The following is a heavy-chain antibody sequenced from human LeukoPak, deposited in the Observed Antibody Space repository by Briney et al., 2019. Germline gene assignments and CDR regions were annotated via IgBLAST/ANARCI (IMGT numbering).Heavy chain of an antibody. CDR2: SSRSSSYI. J-gene: IGHJ4*02. Sequence: GGSLRLSCAASGFTFSSYTMNWVRQAPGRGLEWVSSSSRSSSYIYYGDSVKGRFTISRYNAKNSLYLQMNSLRAEDTAVYYCARVAYYDSSGYYPVPFDYWGQGTLVTVSS. D-gene: IGHD3-22*01. V-gene: IGHV3-21*01. CDR1: GFTFSSYT. CDR3: ARVAYYDSSGYYPVPFDY.